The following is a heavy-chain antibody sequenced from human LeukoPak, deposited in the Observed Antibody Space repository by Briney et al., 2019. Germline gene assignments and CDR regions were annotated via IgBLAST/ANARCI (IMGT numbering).Heavy chain of an antibody. J-gene: IGHJ5*02. CDR1: GGSFSGYY. CDR2: INHSGST. CDR3: ARHFVPYNRPAGQRVSRFDP. V-gene: IGHV4-34*01. Sequence: SETLSLTCAVYGGSFSGYYWSWIRQPPGKGLEWIGEINHSGSTNYNPSLKSRVTISVDTSKNQFSLKLSSVTAADTAVYYCARHFVPYNRPAGQRVSRFDPWGQGTLVTVSS. D-gene: IGHD1-1*01.